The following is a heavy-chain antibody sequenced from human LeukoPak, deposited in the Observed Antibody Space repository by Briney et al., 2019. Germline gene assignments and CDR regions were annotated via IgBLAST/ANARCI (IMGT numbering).Heavy chain of an antibody. V-gene: IGHV3-23*01. CDR1: GIPLRAYA. CDR2: ISGSDGST. D-gene: IGHD4-17*01. Sequence: PGGSLRLSCAASGIPLRAYATSWVRQAPGKGLEWVSGISGSDGSTYYADSVKGRFTISRDTSKNTLYLQMNSLRAEDTAVYYCAKHTVTTLPSAFHIWGQGTLVTVSS. J-gene: IGHJ3*02. CDR3: AKHTVTTLPSAFHI.